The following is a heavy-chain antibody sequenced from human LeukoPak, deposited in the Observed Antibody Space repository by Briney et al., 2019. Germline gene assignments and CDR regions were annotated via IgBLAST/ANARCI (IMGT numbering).Heavy chain of an antibody. CDR3: ARATVTTVYYYMDA. CDR2: IIPIFGTA. J-gene: IGHJ6*03. V-gene: IGHV1-69*05. CDR1: GGTFSSYA. D-gene: IGHD4-17*01. Sequence: GASVRVSCKASGGTFSSYAISWVRQAPGQGLEWMGRIIPIFGTANYAQKFQGRVTITTDESTSTAYMELSSLRSEDTAVYYCARATVTTVYYYMDAWGKGTTVTVSS.